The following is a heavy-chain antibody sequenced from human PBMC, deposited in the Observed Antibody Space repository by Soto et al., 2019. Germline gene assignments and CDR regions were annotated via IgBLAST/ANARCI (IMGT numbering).Heavy chain of an antibody. CDR2: ISSSSSTI. J-gene: IGHJ5*02. D-gene: IGHD6-6*01. CDR1: GFTFSSYS. CDR3: ARDPHRVRAARSGWFDP. V-gene: IGHV3-48*01. Sequence: GGSLRLSCAASGFTFSSYSMNWVRQAPGKGLEWVSYISSSSSTIYYADSVKGRFTISRDNAKNSLYLQMNSLRGEDTAVYYCARDPHRVRAARSGWFDPWGQGTLVTVSS.